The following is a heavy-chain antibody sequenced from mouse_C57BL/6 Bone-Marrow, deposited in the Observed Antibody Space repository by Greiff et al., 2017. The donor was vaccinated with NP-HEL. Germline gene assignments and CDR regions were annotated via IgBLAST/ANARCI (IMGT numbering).Heavy chain of an antibody. D-gene: IGHD2-1*01. V-gene: IGHV1-69*01. J-gene: IGHJ3*01. CDR2: IDPSDSYT. CDR1: GYTFTSYW. Sequence: QVQLQQPGAELVMPGASVKLSCKASGYTFTSYWMHWVKQRPGQGLEWIGEIDPSDSYTNYNQKFKGKSTLTVDKSSSTAYMQLSSLTSVDSAVYYCASLYYGNYYHTGWFAYWGQGTLVTVSA. CDR3: ASLYYGNYYHTGWFAY.